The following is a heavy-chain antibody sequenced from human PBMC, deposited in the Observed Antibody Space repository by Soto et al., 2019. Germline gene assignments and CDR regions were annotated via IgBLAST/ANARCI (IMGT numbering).Heavy chain of an antibody. D-gene: IGHD6-13*01. V-gene: IGHV4-30-4*01. Sequence: PSETLSLTCTVSGGSISSGDYYWSWIRQPPGKGLEWIGYIYYSGSTYYNPSLKSRVTISVDTSKNQFSLKLSSVTAADTAVYYCARRTAAGPNKTIAYWGQGTLVPVSS. CDR3: ARRTAAGPNKTIAY. CDR2: IYYSGST. CDR1: GGSISSGDYY. J-gene: IGHJ4*02.